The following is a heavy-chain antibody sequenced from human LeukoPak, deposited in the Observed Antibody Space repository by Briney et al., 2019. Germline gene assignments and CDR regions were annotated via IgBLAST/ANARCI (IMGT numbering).Heavy chain of an antibody. J-gene: IGHJ3*02. CDR1: GYTFTGYY. CDR3: ARDPIAVSAFDI. D-gene: IGHD6-19*01. CDR2: INPNSGGT. Sequence: ASVKVSCKASGYTFTGYYMHWVRQAPGQGLEWMGWINPNSGGTNYAQKFRGRVTMTRDTSISTAYMELSRLRSDDTAVYYCARDPIAVSAFDIWGQGTMVTVSS. V-gene: IGHV1-2*02.